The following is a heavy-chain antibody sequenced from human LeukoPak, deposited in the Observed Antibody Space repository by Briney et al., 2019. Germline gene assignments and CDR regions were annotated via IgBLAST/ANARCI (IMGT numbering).Heavy chain of an antibody. Sequence: SETLSLTCALYGGFISGYYWTWIRQPPGKGLEWIVEIDHSGSTNYNPSLKSRVTISVDTSKHQFSLKLSSVTAADTAVYYCARLMEDNLRKEFDYWGEGTLVTVSS. J-gene: IGHJ4*02. V-gene: IGHV4-34*01. CDR1: GGFISGYY. D-gene: IGHD1-1*01. CDR3: ARLMEDNLRKEFDY. CDR2: IDHSGST.